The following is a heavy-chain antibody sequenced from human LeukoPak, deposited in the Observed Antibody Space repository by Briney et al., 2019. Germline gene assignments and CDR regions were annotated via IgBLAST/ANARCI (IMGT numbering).Heavy chain of an antibody. CDR1: GFTFSSYW. CDR3: AKTRPLDSSSWSHGDY. J-gene: IGHJ4*02. Sequence: GGSLRLSCAASGFTFSSYWMNWVRQAPGRGPEWVAHIKQDGSEKYYLDSVKGRFTISRDNSKNTLYLQMNSLRAEDTAVYYCAKTRPLDSSSWSHGDYWGQGTLVTVSS. CDR2: IKQDGSEK. D-gene: IGHD6-13*01. V-gene: IGHV3-7*03.